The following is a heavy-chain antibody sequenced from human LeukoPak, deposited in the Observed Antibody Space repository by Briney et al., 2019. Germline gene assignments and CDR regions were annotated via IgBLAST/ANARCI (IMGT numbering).Heavy chain of an antibody. V-gene: IGHV3-43*01. CDR3: AKGDRIVARDAFDI. CDR2: ISWDGGST. D-gene: IGHD6-6*01. Sequence: GGSLRLSCAASGFTFGDYTMHWVRQAPGKGLEWVSLISWDGGSTHYADSVKGRFTISRDNSKNSLYLQMNSLRTEDTALYYCAKGDRIVARDAFDIWGQGTMVTVSS. J-gene: IGHJ3*02. CDR1: GFTFGDYT.